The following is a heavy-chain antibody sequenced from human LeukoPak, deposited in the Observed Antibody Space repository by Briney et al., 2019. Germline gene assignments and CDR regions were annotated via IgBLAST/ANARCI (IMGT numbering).Heavy chain of an antibody. D-gene: IGHD3-10*01. J-gene: IGHJ4*02. CDR1: GGTFSSYA. V-gene: IGHV7-4-1*02. CDR3: VRGTPTPGMDY. CDR2: IDTTTGNP. Sequence: ASVKVSRKASGGTFSSYAISWVRQAPGQGLEWMGNIDTTTGNPRYAQDFTGRFVFSLDTSVSTAYLQITSLKADDTAAYYCVRGTPTPGMDYWGQGTQVTVSS.